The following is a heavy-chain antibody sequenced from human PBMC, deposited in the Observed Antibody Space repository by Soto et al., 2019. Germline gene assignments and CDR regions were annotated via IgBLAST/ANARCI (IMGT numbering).Heavy chain of an antibody. CDR2: ISFEGSYK. V-gene: IGHV3-30*04. CDR1: GFAIRSNA. D-gene: IGHD6-13*01. J-gene: IGHJ4*02. Sequence: GGSLRLSCEASGFAIRSNAIHWVRQAPGKGLEWVAVISFEGSYKYYADSVKGRFTVSRDNSKNTVSLQMNSLTGEDSALYYCVRAAGIAAAGSSQGVLWGQGTLVTVSS. CDR3: VRAAGIAAAGSSQGVL.